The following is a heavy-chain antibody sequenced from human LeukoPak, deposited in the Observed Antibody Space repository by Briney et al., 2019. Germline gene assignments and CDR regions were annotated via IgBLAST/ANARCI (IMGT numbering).Heavy chain of an antibody. J-gene: IGHJ4*02. V-gene: IGHV3-74*01. CDR2: INIDGSTT. D-gene: IGHD5-24*01. CDR1: AFTFSNYW. Sequence: GGSLRLSCTASAFTFSNYWMYWVRQTPEKELLWLSRINIDGSTTNYADCVKGRFTISRDNAKNTLYLQMNSLRAEDTAVYYCARGVGDGYNSFDYWGQGTLVTVSS. CDR3: ARGVGDGYNSFDY.